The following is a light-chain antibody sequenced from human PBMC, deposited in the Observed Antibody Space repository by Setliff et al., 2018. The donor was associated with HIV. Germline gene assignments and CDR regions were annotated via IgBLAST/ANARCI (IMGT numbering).Light chain of an antibody. Sequence: EIVMTQSPATLSVSPGERATLSCTASQSVSSNLAWYQQKPGQAPRLLIYGASTRATGIPARFSGSGSGTEFTLTISSLQSEDFAVYYCQQYDNWPPLTFGQGTKVDI. V-gene: IGKV3-15*01. CDR2: GAS. CDR3: QQYDNWPPLT. J-gene: IGKJ1*01. CDR1: QSVSSN.